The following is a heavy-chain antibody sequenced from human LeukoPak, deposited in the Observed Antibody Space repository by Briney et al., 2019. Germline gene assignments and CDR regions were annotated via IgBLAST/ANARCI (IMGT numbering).Heavy chain of an antibody. V-gene: IGHV4-30-2*02. D-gene: IGHD3-22*01. CDR1: GGSISSGGYS. Sequence: SETLSLTCAVSGGSISSGGYSWSWIRQPPGKGLEWIGYIYHSGSTNYNPSLKSRVTISVDTSKNQFSLKLSSVTAADTAVYYCARGYYDSSGYYRLDYWGQGTLVTVSS. CDR3: ARGYYDSSGYYRLDY. CDR2: IYHSGST. J-gene: IGHJ4*02.